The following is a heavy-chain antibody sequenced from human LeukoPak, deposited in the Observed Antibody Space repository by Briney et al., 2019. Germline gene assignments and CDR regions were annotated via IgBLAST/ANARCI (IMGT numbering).Heavy chain of an antibody. CDR3: AKDGYYYDSSGYYAEYFQH. V-gene: IGHV3-23*01. Sequence: GGSLRLSCAASGFTFSSYAMSWVRQAPGKGLEWVSAISGSGGSTYYADSVKGRFTISRDNSKNTLYLQMNSLRAKDTAVYYCAKDGYYYDSSGYYAEYFQHWGQGTLVTVSS. CDR2: ISGSGGST. D-gene: IGHD3-22*01. CDR1: GFTFSSYA. J-gene: IGHJ1*01.